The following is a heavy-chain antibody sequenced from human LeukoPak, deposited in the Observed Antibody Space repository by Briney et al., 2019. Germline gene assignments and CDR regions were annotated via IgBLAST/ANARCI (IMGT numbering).Heavy chain of an antibody. CDR3: ARVGRSWSYDGMDV. CDR1: GFTFSSYA. D-gene: IGHD6-13*01. J-gene: IGHJ6*02. Sequence: GGSLRLSCAASGFTFSSYAMSWVRQAPGKGLEWVSAISGSGGSTYYADSVKGRFTISRDNSKNTLYLQMNSLRAEDTAVYYCARVGRSWSYDGMDVWGQGTTVTVSS. CDR2: ISGSGGST. V-gene: IGHV3-23*01.